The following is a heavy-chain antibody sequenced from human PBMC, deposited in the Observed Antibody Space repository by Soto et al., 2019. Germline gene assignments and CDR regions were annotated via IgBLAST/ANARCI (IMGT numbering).Heavy chain of an antibody. J-gene: IGHJ4*02. V-gene: IGHV3-9*01. D-gene: IGHD6-19*01. CDR2: ISWNSGSI. CDR3: AKDHSGWYYDYFDY. CDR1: GFTFDDYA. Sequence: GGSLRLSCAASGFTFDDYAMHWVRQAPGKGLEWVSGISWNSGSIGYADSVKGRFTISRDNAKNSLYLQMNSLRAEDTALYYCAKDHSGWYYDYFDYWGQGTLVTVSS.